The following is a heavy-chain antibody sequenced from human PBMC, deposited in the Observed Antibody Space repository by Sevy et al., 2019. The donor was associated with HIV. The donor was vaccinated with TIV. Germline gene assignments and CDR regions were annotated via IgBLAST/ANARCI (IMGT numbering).Heavy chain of an antibody. D-gene: IGHD3-22*01. CDR3: ARAVEDYSDSSGWDWYFDL. V-gene: IGHV3-23*01. CDR1: GFTFSNYA. J-gene: IGHJ2*01. Sequence: GGSLRLSCAASGFTFSNYAMSWVRQAPGKGLEWVSSISRSGGSTYYADSVKGGFTISRDNSKNTLSLQMNSLSAEDTAVYYCARAVEDYSDSSGWDWYFDLWGRGTLVTVSS. CDR2: ISRSGGST.